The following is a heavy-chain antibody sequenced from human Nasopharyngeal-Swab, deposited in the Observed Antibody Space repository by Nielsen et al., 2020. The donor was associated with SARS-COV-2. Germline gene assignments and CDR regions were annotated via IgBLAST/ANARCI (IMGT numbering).Heavy chain of an antibody. D-gene: IGHD3-3*01. CDR1: GLTFNNYN. CDR3: ARDGLDYDFWSAYFMDV. Sequence: GESMKISCAASGLTFNNYNLKWVRQAPGKGLEWVSSISSSSSYIYYADSVKGRFTISRDNAKNSLYLQMNSLRAEDTAVYYCARDGLDYDFWSAYFMDVWGQGTTVTVSS. CDR2: ISSSSSYI. V-gene: IGHV3-21*01. J-gene: IGHJ6*02.